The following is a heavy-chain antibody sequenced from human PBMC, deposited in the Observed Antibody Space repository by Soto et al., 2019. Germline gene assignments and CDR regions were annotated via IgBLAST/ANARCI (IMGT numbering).Heavy chain of an antibody. CDR1: GLTFSPYG. Sequence: QVQLVESGGGVVQPGRSLRLSCAASGLTFSPYGMHWVRQAPGKGLEWVAVISHDGSNKYYADSVKSRFNISRYNSKNPLYLQVNSPRTEVTVVDNCLEGLGSTLHSCYYRGTMAVWGHGTTVTV. CDR2: ISHDGSNK. CDR3: LEGLGSTLHSCYYRGTMAV. D-gene: IGHD1-26*01. V-gene: IGHV3-30*18. J-gene: IGHJ6*02.